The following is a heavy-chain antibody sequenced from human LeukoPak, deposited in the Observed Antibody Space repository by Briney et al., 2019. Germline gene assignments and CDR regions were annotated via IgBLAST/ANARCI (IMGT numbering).Heavy chain of an antibody. Sequence: PGGSLRLSCAASGFTFSNYAMSWVRQAPGKGLEWVSAISGSGGSTFYADSVKGRFTISRDNSKNTLYLQMNSLRAEDTAVYYCAKGRDGYNPSYFDHWGQGTLVTVSS. D-gene: IGHD5-24*01. CDR2: ISGSGGST. J-gene: IGHJ4*02. CDR3: AKGRDGYNPSYFDH. V-gene: IGHV3-23*01. CDR1: GFTFSNYA.